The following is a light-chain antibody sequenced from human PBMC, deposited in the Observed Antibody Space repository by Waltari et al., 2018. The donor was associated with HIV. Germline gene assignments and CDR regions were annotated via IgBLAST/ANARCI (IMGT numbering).Light chain of an antibody. V-gene: IGLV7-46*01. J-gene: IGLJ2*01. Sequence: QPVVTQEPSLTVSPGETVILTGASSTGVVTSGHCPYWFQVRPGHAPKTLIFDSNNRYSWTPARFAGSFVGGKAALTLTGAQPEDEANYYCLLTYGEDVVFGGGTKLTVL. CDR2: DSN. CDR3: LLTYGEDVV. CDR1: TGVVTSGHC.